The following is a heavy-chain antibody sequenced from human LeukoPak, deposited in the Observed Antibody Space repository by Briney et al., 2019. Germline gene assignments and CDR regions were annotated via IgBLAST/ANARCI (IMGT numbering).Heavy chain of an antibody. J-gene: IGHJ4*02. CDR2: IYYSGIT. V-gene: IGHV4-59*01. CDR1: GGSFSGYY. D-gene: IGHD3-10*01. Sequence: SETLSLTCAVYGGSFSGYYWSWIRQPPGKGLKGIGYIYYSGITNYNPSLKSRFTISVDTSNNQFSRKLSSVTAADTAVYYCARVRGFGERPSLLFDYWGQGTLVTVSS. CDR3: ARVRGFGERPSLLFDY.